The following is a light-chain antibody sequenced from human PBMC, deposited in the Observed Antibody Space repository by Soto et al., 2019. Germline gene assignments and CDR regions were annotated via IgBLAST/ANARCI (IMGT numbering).Light chain of an antibody. J-gene: IGKJ5*01. CDR1: QSVSNSY. CDR2: GAS. Sequence: EIVLTQSPGTLSLSPGERATLSCRASQSVSNSYLAWYQQQPGQAPRLLIYGASTRATGIPDRFSGSVSGTDFTLTISRVEPEDFAVYHCQQYGSPPITLGQRTRLEIK. CDR3: QQYGSPPIT. V-gene: IGKV3-20*01.